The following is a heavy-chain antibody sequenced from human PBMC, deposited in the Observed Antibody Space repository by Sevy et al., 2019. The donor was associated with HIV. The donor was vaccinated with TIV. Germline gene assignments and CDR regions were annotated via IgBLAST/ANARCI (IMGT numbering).Heavy chain of an antibody. V-gene: IGHV3-23*01. J-gene: IGHJ4*02. CDR1: GFTSAKYS. Sequence: GGSLRLSCAASGFTSAKYSMSWLRQAPGKGLEWVSTFSFGCGRINYADSVKGRFTISRDDSKNTLYLQMNSLRAEDTATYFCAREGCTQPHDYWGQGTLVTVSS. CDR2: FSFGCGRI. CDR3: AREGCTQPHDY.